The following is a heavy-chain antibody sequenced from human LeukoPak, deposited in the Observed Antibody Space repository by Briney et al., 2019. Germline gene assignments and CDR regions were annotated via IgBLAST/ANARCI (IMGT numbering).Heavy chain of an antibody. CDR1: GGSISSSSYY. D-gene: IGHD3-3*01. CDR2: IYYSGST. V-gene: IGHV4-39*01. CDR3: ARHGYDFWSGHNWFFP. Sequence: NPSETLSLTCTVSGGSISSSSYYWGWIRQPPGKGLEWIGSIYYSGSTYYNPSLKSRVTISVDTSKNQFSLKLSSVTAADTAVYYCARHGYDFWSGHNWFFPWGQGTLVTVSS. J-gene: IGHJ5*02.